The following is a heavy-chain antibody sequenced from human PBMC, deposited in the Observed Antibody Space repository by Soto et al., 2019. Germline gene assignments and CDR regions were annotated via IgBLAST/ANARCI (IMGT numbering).Heavy chain of an antibody. D-gene: IGHD6-13*01. J-gene: IGHJ3*02. V-gene: IGHV3-23*01. CDR2: ISGSGGST. Sequence: SLRLSCAASGFTFSSYAMSWVRQAPGKGLEWVSAISGSGGSTYYADSVKGRFTISRDNSKNTLYLQMNSLRAEDTAVYYCAKDLAIAAAGPDDAFDIWGQGTMVTVSS. CDR3: AKDLAIAAAGPDDAFDI. CDR1: GFTFSSYA.